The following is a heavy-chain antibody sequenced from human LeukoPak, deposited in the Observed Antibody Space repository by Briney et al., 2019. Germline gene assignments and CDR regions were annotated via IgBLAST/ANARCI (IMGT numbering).Heavy chain of an antibody. Sequence: PSETLSLTCTVSGGSLSSGSYYWSWIRQPAGKGLEWIGRIYTSGSTNYNPSLKSRVTISVDTSKNQFSLKLSSVTAADTAVYYCARVLIRRYYYYYMDVWGKGTTVTISS. J-gene: IGHJ6*03. CDR1: GGSLSSGSYY. D-gene: IGHD2-15*01. CDR2: IYTSGST. V-gene: IGHV4-61*02. CDR3: ARVLIRRYYYYYMDV.